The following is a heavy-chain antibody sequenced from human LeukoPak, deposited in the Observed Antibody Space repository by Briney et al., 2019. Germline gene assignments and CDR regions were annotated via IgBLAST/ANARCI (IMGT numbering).Heavy chain of an antibody. V-gene: IGHV4-4*07. Sequence: SETLSLTCTVSGGSISEDYWSWIRQPAGKGLEWIGRIHPSGNTNYNPSLKSRVTLSVDTSKNLFSLKLSSVTAADTAVYYCARGPPPDFDYWGRGTLVTVSS. CDR1: GGSISEDY. J-gene: IGHJ4*02. CDR3: ARGPPPDFDY. CDR2: IHPSGNT.